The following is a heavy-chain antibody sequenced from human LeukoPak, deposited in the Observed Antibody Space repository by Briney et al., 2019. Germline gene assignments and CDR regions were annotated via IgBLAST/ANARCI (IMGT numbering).Heavy chain of an antibody. CDR2: IQSDGSTT. CDR1: GFTFSSYW. CDR3: ALFSSPGG. D-gene: IGHD6-13*01. Sequence: PGGSLRLSCAASGFTFSSYWMHWVRQAPGKGLIWVSRIQSDGSTTSYADSVKGRFTISRDNAKNTLYLQMNSLRTEDTAVYYCALFSSPGGWGQGTLVTVSS. J-gene: IGHJ4*02. V-gene: IGHV3-74*01.